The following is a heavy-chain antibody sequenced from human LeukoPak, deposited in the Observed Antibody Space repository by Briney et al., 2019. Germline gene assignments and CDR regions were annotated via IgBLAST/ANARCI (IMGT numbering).Heavy chain of an antibody. CDR3: ARAKAARPFMDV. V-gene: IGHV4-34*01. J-gene: IGHJ6*03. D-gene: IGHD6-6*01. Sequence: SDTLSLTCALCVGSFSGYYWSWIRHAPGKGLEWIGEINHSGSTNYNPSLNCRVTISVDTSRNQFSLKLSSVTAADTAVYYCARAKAARPFMDVWGKGTTVTVSS. CDR1: VGSFSGYY. CDR2: INHSGST.